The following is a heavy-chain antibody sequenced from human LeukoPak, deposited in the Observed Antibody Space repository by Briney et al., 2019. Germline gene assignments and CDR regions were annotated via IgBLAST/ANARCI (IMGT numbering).Heavy chain of an antibody. D-gene: IGHD3-3*01. CDR1: GYTFTGYY. V-gene: IGHV1-2*06. CDR2: INPNSGGT. Sequence: GASVKVSCKASGYTFTGYYMHWVRQAPGQGLEWMGRINPNSGGTNYAQKFQGRVTMTRDTSISTAYMELSRLRSDDTAVYYCAREEGILIFGVLLYFFDYWGQGTLVTVSS. J-gene: IGHJ4*02. CDR3: AREEGILIFGVLLYFFDY.